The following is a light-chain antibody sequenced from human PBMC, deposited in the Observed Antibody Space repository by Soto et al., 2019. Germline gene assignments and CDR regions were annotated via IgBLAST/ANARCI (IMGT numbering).Light chain of an antibody. Sequence: DIQMTQSPSTLSGSVGDRVTITCRASQTISSWLAWYQQKPGKAPKLLIYKASTLKSGVPSRFSGSGSGTDFTLTINSLQPEDFATYYCQHYNSYSEAFGQGTKVDIK. CDR3: QHYNSYSEA. V-gene: IGKV1-5*03. J-gene: IGKJ1*01. CDR2: KAS. CDR1: QTISSW.